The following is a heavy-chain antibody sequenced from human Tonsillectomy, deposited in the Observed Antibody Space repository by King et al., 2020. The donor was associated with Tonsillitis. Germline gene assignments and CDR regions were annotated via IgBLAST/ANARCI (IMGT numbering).Heavy chain of an antibody. J-gene: IGHJ4*02. D-gene: IGHD6-19*01. Sequence: VQLVESGGGVVQPGRSLRLSCVASGFTFSMYGMHWVRQAPGKGLEGVAISWYDGSDKYYEDSVKGRFTMSRDNSKNTVYLQMDSRGAEDTAVYYCARDQRYSSGWYGYIEHWGQGTLVTVSS. V-gene: IGHV3-33*08. CDR1: GFTFSMYG. CDR2: SWYDGSDK. CDR3: ARDQRYSSGWYGYIEH.